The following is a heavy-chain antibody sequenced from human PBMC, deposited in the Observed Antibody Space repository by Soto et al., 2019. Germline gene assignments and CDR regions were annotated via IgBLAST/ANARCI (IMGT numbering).Heavy chain of an antibody. J-gene: IGHJ4*02. Sequence: SETLSLTCTVSGASISSTVYYWGWIRQPPGKGLEWIGSVSYSGSTYYNPSLKSRITISVDTSRNQFSLNLSSVTAPDTAVYYCARHRGSPRYFDYWGQGTLVTAPQ. CDR1: GASISSTVYY. V-gene: IGHV4-39*01. D-gene: IGHD3-10*01. CDR3: ARHRGSPRYFDY. CDR2: VSYSGST.